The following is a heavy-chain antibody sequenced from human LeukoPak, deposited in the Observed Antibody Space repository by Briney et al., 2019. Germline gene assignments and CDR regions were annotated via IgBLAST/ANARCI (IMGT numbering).Heavy chain of an antibody. V-gene: IGHV5-51*01. CDR1: GYSFTSYW. J-gene: IGHJ5*02. D-gene: IGHD3-22*01. CDR3: ARRGTYYYDSSGYFPPGWFDP. Sequence: GESLKISCKGSGYSFTSYWIGWVRQMPGKGLEWMGIIYPGDSDTRYSPSFQGQVTISADKSISTAYLQWSSLKASDTAMYYCARRGTYYYDSSGYFPPGWFDPWGQGTLVSVSS. CDR2: IYPGDSDT.